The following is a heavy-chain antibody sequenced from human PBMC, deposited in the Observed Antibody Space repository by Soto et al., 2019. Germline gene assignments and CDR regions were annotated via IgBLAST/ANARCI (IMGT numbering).Heavy chain of an antibody. CDR3: ARQKAQPEDYGDTHDGFDY. Sequence: GESLKISCKGSGYSFTSYWIGWVRQMPGKGLEWMGIIYPGDSDTRYSPSFQGQVTISADKSISTAYLQWSSLKASDTAMYYCARQKAQPEDYGDTHDGFDYWGQGTLVTVSS. CDR1: GYSFTSYW. J-gene: IGHJ4*02. V-gene: IGHV5-51*01. CDR2: IYPGDSDT. D-gene: IGHD4-17*01.